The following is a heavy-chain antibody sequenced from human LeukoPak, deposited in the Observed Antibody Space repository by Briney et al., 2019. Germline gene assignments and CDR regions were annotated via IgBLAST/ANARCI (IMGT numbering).Heavy chain of an antibody. V-gene: IGHV4-31*03. CDR3: AREVGDICSSTSCYTW. D-gene: IGHD2-2*02. J-gene: IGHJ4*02. CDR1: GGSISSGGYY. CDR2: IYHSGST. Sequence: SQTLSLTCTVSGGSISSGGYYWSWIRQHPGKGLEWIGYIYHSGSTYYNPSLKSRVTISVDRSKNQFSLKLSSVTAADTAVYYCAREVGDICSSTSCYTWWGQGTLVTVSS.